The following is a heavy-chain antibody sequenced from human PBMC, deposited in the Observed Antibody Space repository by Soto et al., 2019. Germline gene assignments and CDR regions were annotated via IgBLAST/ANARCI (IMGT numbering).Heavy chain of an antibody. J-gene: IGHJ4*02. CDR1: GFTFNIYW. V-gene: IGHV3-74*01. D-gene: IGHD3-22*01. Sequence: GGSLRLSCAASGFTFNIYWMHWVRQAPGKGLVWVSRINADGSSTSYADSVKGRVTISRDTAKNMLYLQINSLRAEDTAVYYCAREIVTSGEYYFDSWGQGTLVNVSS. CDR2: INADGSST. CDR3: AREIVTSGEYYFDS.